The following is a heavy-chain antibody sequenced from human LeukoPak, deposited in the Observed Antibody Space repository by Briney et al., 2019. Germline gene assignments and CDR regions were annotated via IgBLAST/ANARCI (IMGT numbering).Heavy chain of an antibody. V-gene: IGHV3-30*18. CDR1: GFTFSSYG. J-gene: IGHJ4*02. Sequence: GRSLRLSCAASGFTFSSYGMHWVRQAPGKGLEWVAVISYDGSNKYYADSVKGRFTISRDNSKNTLYLQMSSLRAEDTAVYYCVKDGDYYDSSGYYYFDYWGQGTLVTVSS. CDR2: ISYDGSNK. D-gene: IGHD3-22*01. CDR3: VKDGDYYDSSGYYYFDY.